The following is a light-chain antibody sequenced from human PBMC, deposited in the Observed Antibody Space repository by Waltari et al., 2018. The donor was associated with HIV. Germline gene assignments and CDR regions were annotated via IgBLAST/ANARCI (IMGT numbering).Light chain of an antibody. CDR2: RHD. CDR1: SSNTGSNY. Sequence: GQRVTTPCPGSSSNTGSNYLYCYQQVPGATPKLLIYRHDQRPSGVPDRFSGSTSGTPASLAISGLRYEDEADYYCAVWDDSLSGWVFGGGTKLTVL. V-gene: IGLV1-47*01. J-gene: IGLJ3*02. CDR3: AVWDDSLSGWV.